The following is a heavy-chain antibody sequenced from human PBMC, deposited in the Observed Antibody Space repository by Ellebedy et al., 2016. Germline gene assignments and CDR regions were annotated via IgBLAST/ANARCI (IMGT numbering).Heavy chain of an antibody. CDR1: GFSFSSYS. CDR2: ISSTSSYI. J-gene: IGHJ6*03. V-gene: IGHV3-21*01. D-gene: IGHD2-2*01. CDR3: VPAAKGAYYYFMDV. Sequence: GESLKISXATSGFSFSSYSMNWVRQAPGKGLEWVSSISSTSSYIYYADSVQGRFTISRDNAKNSLYLQMNSLRAADTAIYYCVPAAKGAYYYFMDVWGKGTTVTVSS.